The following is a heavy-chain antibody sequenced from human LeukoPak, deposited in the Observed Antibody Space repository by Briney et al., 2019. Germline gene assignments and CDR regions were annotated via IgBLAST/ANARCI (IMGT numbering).Heavy chain of an antibody. Sequence: GGSLRLSCAASGFTFSSYAMSWVRQAPGKGPEWVSAISGSGGSTYYADSVKGRFTISRDNSKNTLYLQMNSLRAEDTAVYYCAKPSDFWSGYFIHYFDYWGQGTLVTVSS. CDR3: AKPSDFWSGYFIHYFDY. V-gene: IGHV3-23*01. D-gene: IGHD3-3*01. CDR2: ISGSGGST. J-gene: IGHJ4*02. CDR1: GFTFSSYA.